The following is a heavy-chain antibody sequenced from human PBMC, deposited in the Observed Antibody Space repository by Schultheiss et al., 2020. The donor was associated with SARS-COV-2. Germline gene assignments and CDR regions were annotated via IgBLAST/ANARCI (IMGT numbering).Heavy chain of an antibody. CDR3: AREGTGIAVRYLEFDP. D-gene: IGHD6-19*01. CDR2: IIPIFGTA. V-gene: IGHV1-69*13. CDR1: GGTFSSYA. Sequence: SVKVSCKASGGTFSSYAISWVRQAPGQGLEWMGGIIPIFGTANYAQKFQGRVTITADESTSTAYMELSSLRSEDTAVYYCAREGTGIAVRYLEFDPWGQGTLVTVSS. J-gene: IGHJ5*02.